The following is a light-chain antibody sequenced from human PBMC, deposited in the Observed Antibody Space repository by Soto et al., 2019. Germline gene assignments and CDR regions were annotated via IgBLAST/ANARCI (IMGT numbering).Light chain of an antibody. V-gene: IGLV2-23*01. CDR2: DGS. J-gene: IGLJ2*01. CDR1: SSDVGSYNL. CDR3: CSYAGSVV. Sequence: QSVLTQPASLSGSPGQSITISCTGTSSDVGSYNLVSWYQQHPGKAPKLMIYDGSKRPSGVSNRFSGSKSGNTASLTISGLQAEDEDDYYCCSYAGSVVFGGGTKLTVL.